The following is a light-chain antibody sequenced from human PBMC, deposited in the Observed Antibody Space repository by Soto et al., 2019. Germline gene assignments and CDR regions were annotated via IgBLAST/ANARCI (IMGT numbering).Light chain of an antibody. CDR3: SSYASISTLV. V-gene: IGLV2-14*01. Sequence: QSALTQPASVSGSPGQSITISCTGTSSDVGGYNYVSWYQQQPGKVPRLMIYDVSNRPSGVSNRFSGSKSGNTASLTISGLQAEDEADYYCSSYASISTLVFGGGTQLTVL. CDR1: SSDVGGYNY. CDR2: DVS. J-gene: IGLJ3*02.